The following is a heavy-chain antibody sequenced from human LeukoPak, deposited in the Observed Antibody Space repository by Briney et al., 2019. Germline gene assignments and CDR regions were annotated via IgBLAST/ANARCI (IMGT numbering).Heavy chain of an antibody. V-gene: IGHV3-30*18. Sequence: GMSVRLSCAASGFTFSNYGMHWVRQAPGKGLEWVAIVSYDGSKKYYADSVKGRFTVSRDNSKNTLYLQMNSLRAEDTAVYYCAKDGPAQCRVPLPPWGQGTLVSVSS. D-gene: IGHD5-24*01. CDR2: VSYDGSKK. CDR1: GFTFSNYG. CDR3: AKDGPAQCRVPLPP. J-gene: IGHJ5*02.